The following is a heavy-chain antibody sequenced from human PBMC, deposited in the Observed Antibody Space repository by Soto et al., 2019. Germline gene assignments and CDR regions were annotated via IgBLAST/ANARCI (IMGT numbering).Heavy chain of an antibody. CDR1: GFTFSSYE. D-gene: IGHD3-22*01. Sequence: PGGSLRLSCAASGFTFSSYEMNWVRQAPGKGLEWVSYISSSGSTIYYADSVKGRFTIPRDNAKNSLYLQMNSLRAEDTAVYYCARDPKTYYYDSSGYYTPYWGQGTLVTVSS. J-gene: IGHJ4*02. CDR3: ARDPKTYYYDSSGYYTPY. CDR2: ISSSGSTI. V-gene: IGHV3-48*03.